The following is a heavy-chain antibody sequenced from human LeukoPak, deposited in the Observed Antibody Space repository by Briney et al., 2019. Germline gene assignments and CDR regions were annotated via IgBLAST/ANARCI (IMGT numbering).Heavy chain of an antibody. J-gene: IGHJ4*02. CDR1: GFTFSSYW. V-gene: IGHV3-7*01. D-gene: IGHD3-3*01. CDR2: IKQDGSEK. CDR3: ARDQGYDFWSGDPIDY. Sequence: GGSLRLSCAASGFTFSSYWMSWVRQAPGKGLEWVANIKQDGSEKYYVDSVKGRFTIPRDNAKNSLYLQMNSLRAEDTAVYYCARDQGYDFWSGDPIDYWGQGTLVTVSS.